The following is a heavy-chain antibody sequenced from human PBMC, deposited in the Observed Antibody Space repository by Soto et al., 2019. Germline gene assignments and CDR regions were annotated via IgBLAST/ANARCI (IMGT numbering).Heavy chain of an antibody. CDR3: MTEYKGY. CDR2: IKLDGREK. V-gene: IGHV3-7*01. J-gene: IGHJ4*02. Sequence: GSLSLSCSASGFIFRRYWMAWVRQAPGKGREWVATIKLDGREKNYLDSVQGRFTISRDDAENSMSLQMSSLRADDTAVYYCMTEYKGYWGQGTPVTVSS. D-gene: IGHD1-20*01. CDR1: GFIFRRYW.